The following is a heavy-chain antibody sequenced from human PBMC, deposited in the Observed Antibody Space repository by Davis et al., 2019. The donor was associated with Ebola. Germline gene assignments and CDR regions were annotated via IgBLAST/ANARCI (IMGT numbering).Heavy chain of an antibody. CDR3: ARGGYCSSTSCYVSDGFLTDY. D-gene: IGHD2-2*01. CDR2: IYYSGST. CDR1: GGSISSYY. Sequence: SETLSLTCTVSGGSISSYYWSWIRHPPGKGLEWIGYIYYSGSTNYNPSLKSRVTISVDTSKNQFSLKLSSVTAADTAVYYCARGGYCSSTSCYVSDGFLTDYWGQGTLVTVSS. V-gene: IGHV4-59*01. J-gene: IGHJ4*02.